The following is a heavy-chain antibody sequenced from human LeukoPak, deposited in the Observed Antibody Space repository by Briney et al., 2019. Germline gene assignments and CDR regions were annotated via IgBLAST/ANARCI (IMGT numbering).Heavy chain of an antibody. CDR3: ARLSIAAPLDY. CDR1: GYTFTSYG. D-gene: IGHD6-6*01. V-gene: IGHV1-18*01. CDR2: ISDYNGNT. J-gene: IGHJ4*02. Sequence: GASVKVSCKASGYTFTSYGISWVRQAPGQGLEWMGWISDYNGNTNYAQKLQGRATMTTDTSTSTAYMELRSLRSDDTAVYYCARLSIAAPLDYWGQGTLVTVSS.